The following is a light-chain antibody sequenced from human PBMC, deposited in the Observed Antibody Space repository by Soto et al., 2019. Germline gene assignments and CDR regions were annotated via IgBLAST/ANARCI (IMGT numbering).Light chain of an antibody. CDR1: SSNIGSNY. CDR3: GGWDDSLSGPV. Sequence: QSVLTQPPSASGTPGQRVNISCSGSSSNIGSNYVYWYRQFPGTAPKLLIQRNNQRPSGVPARFSGSKSGTSASLAINGLRSEDEADYYCGGWDDSLSGPVFGGGTKVTVL. V-gene: IGLV1-47*01. J-gene: IGLJ2*01. CDR2: RNN.